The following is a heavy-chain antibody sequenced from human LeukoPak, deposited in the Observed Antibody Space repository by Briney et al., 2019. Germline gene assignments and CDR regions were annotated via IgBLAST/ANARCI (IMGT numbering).Heavy chain of an antibody. CDR2: INPNNGGT. J-gene: IGHJ4*02. CDR3: ARGRQNYYDGSGSDEAY. Sequence: ASVKVSCKASGYTFTGYYMHWVRQAPGQGLEWMGWINPNNGGTHYEQKFQGRVTMTRDTSISTAYMELSRLRFDDTAVYYCARGRQNYYDGSGSDEAYWGQGTLVTVSS. CDR1: GYTFTGYY. D-gene: IGHD3-22*01. V-gene: IGHV1-2*02.